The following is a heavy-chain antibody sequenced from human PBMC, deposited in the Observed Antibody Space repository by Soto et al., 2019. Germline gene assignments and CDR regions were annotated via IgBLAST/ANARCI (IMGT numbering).Heavy chain of an antibody. D-gene: IGHD3-10*01. V-gene: IGHV3-30-3*01. CDR1: GFTFSSYA. J-gene: IGHJ4*02. CDR3: ATNHGSGIGEIEY. CDR2: ISYDGTNK. Sequence: QVQVVESGGGVVQPGRSLRLSCAASGFTFSSYAMHWVRQAPGKGLEWVAVISYDGTNKYYADSVKGRFTISRDNSKNTLYLQMNSLRSEDTAVYYCATNHGSGIGEIEYWGQGTLVTVSS.